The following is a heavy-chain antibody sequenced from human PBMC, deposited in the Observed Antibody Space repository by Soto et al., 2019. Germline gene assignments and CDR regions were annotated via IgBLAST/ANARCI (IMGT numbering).Heavy chain of an antibody. CDR2: IYYSGST. CDR1: GGSISTSSYY. V-gene: IGHV4-39*01. J-gene: IGHJ5*02. Sequence: PQEALSLTCTVSGGSISTSSYYWGWIRQPPGKGLEWIGSIYYSGSTYYNPSLKSRVTISVDTSKNQFSLKLSSVTAADTAVYFFARRYRYPSWSDSRDQGTLRTRSS. D-gene: IGHD3-9*01. CDR3: ARRYRYPSWSDS.